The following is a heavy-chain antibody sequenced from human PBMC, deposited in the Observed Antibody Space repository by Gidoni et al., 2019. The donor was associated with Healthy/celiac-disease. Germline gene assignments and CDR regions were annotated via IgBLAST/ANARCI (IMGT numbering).Heavy chain of an antibody. V-gene: IGHV3-7*03. CDR1: GFTFSSYW. D-gene: IGHD4-17*01. Sequence: EVQLVESGGGLVQPGGSLRLSCAASGFTFSSYWMSWVRQAPGKGLEWVANIKQDGSEKYYVDYVKGRFTISRDNAKNSLYLQMNSLRAEDTAVYYCARDFLGAMTTVVTHDYWGQGTLVTVSS. CDR3: ARDFLGAMTTVVTHDY. J-gene: IGHJ4*02. CDR2: IKQDGSEK.